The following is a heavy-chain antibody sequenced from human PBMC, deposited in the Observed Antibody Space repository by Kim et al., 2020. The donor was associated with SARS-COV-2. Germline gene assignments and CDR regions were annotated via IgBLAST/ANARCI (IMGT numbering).Heavy chain of an antibody. D-gene: IGHD3-16*02. J-gene: IGHJ4*02. CDR2: LNPDGSIT. CDR3: AKDLSGRDDY. V-gene: IGHV3-74*01. Sequence: GGSLRLSCEASGFTFSDYWMHWVRQAPGKGLLWVSRLNPDGSITTYADSVKGRFTISRDNAKNTLYLQMNSLRAEDTAVYHCAKDLSGRDDYWGQGTLVTVSS. CDR1: GFTFSDYW.